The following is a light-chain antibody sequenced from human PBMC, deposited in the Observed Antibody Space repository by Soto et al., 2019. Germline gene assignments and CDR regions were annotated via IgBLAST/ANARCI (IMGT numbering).Light chain of an antibody. Sequence: DIVLTQSPGTLSFSPGERATLSCRASHSVGTYLAWYQQKPGQAPRLLIYGASSRATGIPDRFSGSGSGTDVTLTISRLEPEDSAVYYCQQYVSIPLTFGGGTKVDIK. CDR3: QQYVSIPLT. J-gene: IGKJ4*01. CDR2: GAS. V-gene: IGKV3-20*01. CDR1: HSVGTY.